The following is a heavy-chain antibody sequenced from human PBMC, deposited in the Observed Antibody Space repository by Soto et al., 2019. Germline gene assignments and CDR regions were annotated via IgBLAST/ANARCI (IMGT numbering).Heavy chain of an antibody. D-gene: IGHD2-2*01. CDR1: GVPIRSGDFY. CDR2: IYYSENT. V-gene: IGHV4-30-4*01. J-gene: IGHJ5*02. Sequence: PSEALALTCTISGVPIRSGDFYWSWIRQPPGKGLEWIGYIYYSENTYSNPSLKSRVAISGDTSKNQFSLKLSSVAAADTAVYYCARVPDRWGQGTLVTXSS. CDR3: ARVPDR.